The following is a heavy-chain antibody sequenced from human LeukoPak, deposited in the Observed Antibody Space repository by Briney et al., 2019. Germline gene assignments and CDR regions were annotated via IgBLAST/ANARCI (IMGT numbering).Heavy chain of an antibody. D-gene: IGHD1-26*01. CDR3: ARVSGSYPPHYYYYMDV. Sequence: GESLKISCKGSGYSFTSYWIGWVRQMPGKGLEWMGIIYPGDSDTRCSPSFQGQVTISADKSISTAYLQWSSLKASDTAMYYCARVSGSYPPHYYYYMDVWGKGTTVTVSS. CDR2: IYPGDSDT. V-gene: IGHV5-51*01. CDR1: GYSFTSYW. J-gene: IGHJ6*03.